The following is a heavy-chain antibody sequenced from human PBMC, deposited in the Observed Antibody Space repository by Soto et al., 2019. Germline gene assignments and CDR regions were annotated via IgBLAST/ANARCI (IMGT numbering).Heavy chain of an antibody. Sequence: PGESLKISCKGSGYSFTSYWIGWVRQMPGKGLEWMGIIYPGDSDTRYSPSFQGQVTISADKSISTAFLQWSSLKASDTAMYYCVRLYCSSMSCSYYYGMDVWGRGTTVTVSS. CDR1: GYSFTSYW. CDR3: VRLYCSSMSCSYYYGMDV. CDR2: IYPGDSDT. D-gene: IGHD2-2*01. V-gene: IGHV5-51*01. J-gene: IGHJ6*02.